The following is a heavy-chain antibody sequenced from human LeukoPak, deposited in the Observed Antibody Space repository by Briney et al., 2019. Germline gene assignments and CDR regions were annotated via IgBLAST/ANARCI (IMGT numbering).Heavy chain of an antibody. J-gene: IGHJ4*02. CDR2: INPSGGSS. D-gene: IGHD3-22*01. CDR1: EYTFTNYY. CDR3: ARGLRSSGYGY. Sequence: ASVKVSCKASEYTFTNYYIHWVRQAPGQGLEWMGLINPSGGSSTYAQNFQGRVTVTRDMATSTVYMELSSLRSEDTAVYYCARGLRSSGYGYWGQGTLVTVSS. V-gene: IGHV1-46*01.